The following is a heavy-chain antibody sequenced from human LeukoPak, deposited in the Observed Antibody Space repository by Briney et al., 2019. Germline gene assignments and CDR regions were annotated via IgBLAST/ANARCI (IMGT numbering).Heavy chain of an antibody. J-gene: IGHJ5*02. CDR1: GFSLTTYW. D-gene: IGHD1-26*01. V-gene: IGHV5-10-1*01. Sequence: GESLQISCQGSGFSLTTYWISWVRQMPGKGLEWMGRFDPSDSYTNYSPSFQGHVTISADKSINTAYLQWSSLKASDTAMYYCARHGGGSYSWFDPWGEGTLVIVSS. CDR3: ARHGGGSYSWFDP. CDR2: FDPSDSYT.